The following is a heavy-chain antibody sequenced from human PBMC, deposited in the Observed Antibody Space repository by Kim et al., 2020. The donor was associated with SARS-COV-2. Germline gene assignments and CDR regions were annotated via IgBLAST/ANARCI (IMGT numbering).Heavy chain of an antibody. J-gene: IGHJ6*03. V-gene: IGHV3-23*01. Sequence: ASGDNTTHPDSVKGRFTISRDNSRNTVYLQMNSLRAEDTAVYYCAKRMDVWGKGTTVIVSS. CDR2: ASGDNT. CDR3: AKRMDV.